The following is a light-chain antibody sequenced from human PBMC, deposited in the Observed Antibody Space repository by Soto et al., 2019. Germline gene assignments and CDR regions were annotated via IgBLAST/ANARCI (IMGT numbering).Light chain of an antibody. CDR1: SSDVGAYNF. CDR3: SAYTVSRTYV. V-gene: IGLV2-14*03. CDR2: NVY. Sequence: QSALTQPASVSGSPGQSITISCTGTSSDVGAYNFVSWHQQHPGKAPKLMIYNVYDRPSGISYRFSGSKSGNTASLTISGLQGEDEADYCCSAYTVSRTYVFGTGTKVTVL. J-gene: IGLJ1*01.